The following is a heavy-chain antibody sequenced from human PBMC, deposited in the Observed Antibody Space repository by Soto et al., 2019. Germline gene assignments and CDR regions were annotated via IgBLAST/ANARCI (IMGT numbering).Heavy chain of an antibody. CDR3: ARRGYCSGGSCYSGWFDP. CDR2: IYYSGST. CDR1: GGSISSSSYY. V-gene: IGHV4-39*01. Sequence: QLQLQESGPGLVKPSETLSLTCTVSGGSISSSSYYWGWIRQPPGKGLEWIGCIYYSGSTYYNPSLKSPVTISIDTSKKQFTLKLSSVTAADTAVYYCARRGYCSGGSCYSGWFDPWGQGTLVTVSS. J-gene: IGHJ5*02. D-gene: IGHD2-15*01.